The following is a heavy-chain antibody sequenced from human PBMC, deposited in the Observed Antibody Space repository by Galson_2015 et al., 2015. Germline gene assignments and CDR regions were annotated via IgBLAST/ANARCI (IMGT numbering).Heavy chain of an antibody. J-gene: IGHJ6*02. V-gene: IGHV1-3*01. CDR3: ARTADFWSGYFYGMDV. CDR1: GYTFTSYA. D-gene: IGHD3-3*01. CDR2: INAGNGNT. Sequence: SVKVSCKASGYTFTSYAMHWVRQAPGQRLEWMGWINAGNGNTKYSQKFQGRVTITRDTSASTAYMELSSLRSEDTAVYYCARTADFWSGYFYGMDVWGQGTTVTVSS.